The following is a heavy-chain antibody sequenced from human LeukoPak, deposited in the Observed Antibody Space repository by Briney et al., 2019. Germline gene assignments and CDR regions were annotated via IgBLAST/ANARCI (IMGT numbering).Heavy chain of an antibody. CDR2: IYYSGST. V-gene: IGHV4-59*06. J-gene: IGHJ5*02. CDR1: GGSFSGYY. D-gene: IGHD3-3*01. CDR3: ANGVVINNWFDP. Sequence: SETLSLTCAVYGGSFSGYYWSWIRQPPGKGLEWIGYIYYSGSTYYNPSLKSRVTISVDTSKNQFSLKLSSVTAADTAVYYCANGVVINNWFDPWGQGTLVTVSS.